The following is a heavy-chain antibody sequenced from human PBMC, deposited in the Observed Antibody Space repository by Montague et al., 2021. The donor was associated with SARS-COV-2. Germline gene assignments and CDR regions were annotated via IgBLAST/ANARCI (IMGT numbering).Heavy chain of an antibody. D-gene: IGHD6-19*01. CDR3: ECQGSSDWYHWFDP. Sequence: SLRLSCAASGITFSTYEMIWVRQAPGKGLEWVSSIGASGSSTHYADSVKGRFTISRDNAKSSLFLQMDSLRVEDTAIYYCECQGSSDWYHWFDPWGQGTLVTVSS. J-gene: IGHJ5*02. CDR1: GITFSTYE. CDR2: IGASGSST. V-gene: IGHV3-48*03.